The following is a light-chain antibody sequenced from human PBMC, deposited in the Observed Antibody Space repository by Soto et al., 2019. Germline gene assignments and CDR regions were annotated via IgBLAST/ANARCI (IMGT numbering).Light chain of an antibody. CDR2: DVS. J-gene: IGLJ3*02. CDR1: SSDVGGYNY. V-gene: IGLV2-14*01. CDR3: SSYTSSSPRV. Sequence: QSALTQPASVSGSPGQSITISCTETSSDVGGYNYVSWYQQHPGKAPKLMIYDVSNRPSGVSNRFSGSKSGNTASLTISGLQAEDEADYYCSSYTSSSPRVFGGGTKLTVL.